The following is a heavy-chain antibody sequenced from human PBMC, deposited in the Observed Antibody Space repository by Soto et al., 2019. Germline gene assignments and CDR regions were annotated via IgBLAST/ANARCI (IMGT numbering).Heavy chain of an antibody. CDR2: IRSKAYGWTT. J-gene: IGHJ4*02. D-gene: IGHD3-9*01. CDR3: TVYFDWLLVDY. CDR1: GSTFGDYA. Sequence: GFLRLSCKAPGSTFGDYAMSWFRQAPGKGLEWVGFIRSKAYGWTTEYAASVKGRFTISRDDSKSIAYLQMNSLKTEDTAVYYCTVYFDWLLVDYWGQGTLVTVSS. V-gene: IGHV3-49*03.